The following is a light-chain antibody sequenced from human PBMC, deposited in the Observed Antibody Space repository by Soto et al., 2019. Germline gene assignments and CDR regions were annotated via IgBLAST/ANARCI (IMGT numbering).Light chain of an antibody. J-gene: IGLJ3*02. CDR2: RDN. Sequence: QSVLTQPPSASGTPGQRVTISCSGSNSNIEGNYVCWYQQLPGTAPRLLIYRDNQRPSGVPDRFSGSKSGTSASLAISALRSEDEAEYYCTAWDDSLRGRLFGGGTKVTVL. CDR1: NSNIEGNY. V-gene: IGLV1-47*01. CDR3: TAWDDSLRGRL.